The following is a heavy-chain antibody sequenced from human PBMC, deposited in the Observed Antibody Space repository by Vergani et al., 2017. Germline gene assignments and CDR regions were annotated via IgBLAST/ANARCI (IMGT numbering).Heavy chain of an antibody. V-gene: IGHV3-23*01. D-gene: IGHD6-13*01. Sequence: EVQLLESGGGLVQPGGSLRLSCAASGFTFSSYAMSWVRQAPGKGLEWVSAISGSGGSPYYADSVKGRFTISRDNSKNTLYLQMNSLRAEDTAVYYCAKYPAGIDYYYMDVWGKGTTVTVSS. CDR3: AKYPAGIDYYYMDV. CDR1: GFTFSSYA. CDR2: ISGSGGSP. J-gene: IGHJ6*03.